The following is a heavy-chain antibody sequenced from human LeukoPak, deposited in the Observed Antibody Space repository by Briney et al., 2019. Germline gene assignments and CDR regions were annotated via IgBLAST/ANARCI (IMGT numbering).Heavy chain of an antibody. CDR2: IYYSGST. J-gene: IGHJ6*02. V-gene: IGHV4-59*12. CDR1: GGSISSYY. CDR3: ASLNWNYGGNYYYYYGMDV. D-gene: IGHD1-7*01. Sequence: SETLSLTCTVSGGSISSYYWSWIRQPPGKGLEWIGYIYYSGSTNYNPSLKSRVTISVDTSKNQFSLKLSSVTAADTAVYYCASLNWNYGGNYYYYYGMDVWGQGTTVTVSS.